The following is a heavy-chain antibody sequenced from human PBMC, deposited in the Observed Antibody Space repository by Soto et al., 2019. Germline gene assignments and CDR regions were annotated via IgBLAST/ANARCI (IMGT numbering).Heavy chain of an antibody. J-gene: IGHJ6*02. CDR3: TTAGEVLRFLEWPDYYYYGMDV. CDR1: GFTFSNAW. Sequence: PGGSLRLSCAASGFTFSNAWVSWVRQAPGKGLEWVGRIKSKTDGGTTDYAAPVKGRFTISRDDSKNTLYLQMNSLKTEDTAVYYCTTAGEVLRFLEWPDYYYYGMDVWGQGTTVTVSS. CDR2: IKSKTDGGTT. D-gene: IGHD3-3*01. V-gene: IGHV3-15*01.